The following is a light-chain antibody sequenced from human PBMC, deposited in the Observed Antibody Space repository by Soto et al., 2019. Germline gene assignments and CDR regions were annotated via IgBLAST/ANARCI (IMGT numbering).Light chain of an antibody. J-gene: IGKJ4*01. CDR1: QSISSH. V-gene: IGKV3-11*01. CDR3: QQRPNWPLT. Sequence: EIVLTQSPATLSWSPGERATLSCRASQSISSHLAWYQQKPGQAPRLLMYDASNRAPGIPARFSGRGSGTDFTLTLSSLEPEDFAVYYCQQRPNWPLTFGGGTKVQIK. CDR2: DAS.